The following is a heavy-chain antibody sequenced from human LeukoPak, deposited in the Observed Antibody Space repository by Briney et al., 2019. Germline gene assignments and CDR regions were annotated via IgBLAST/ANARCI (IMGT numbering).Heavy chain of an antibody. CDR3: VTSSWDI. CDR2: IHTGRRPM. D-gene: IGHD2-15*01. Sequence: GGSLRLSCPASGFDFSGYEMNWVRQAPGKGLEWISYIHTGRRPMQYKDSVKGRFTISRDNARNSLFLQMNSLRADDTAVYYCVTSSWDIWGQGTLVIVSS. J-gene: IGHJ4*02. CDR1: GFDFSGYE. V-gene: IGHV3-48*03.